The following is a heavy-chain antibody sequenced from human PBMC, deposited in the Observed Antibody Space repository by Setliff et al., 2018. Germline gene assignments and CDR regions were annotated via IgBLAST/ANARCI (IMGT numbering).Heavy chain of an antibody. V-gene: IGHV4-34*01. CDR3: ARTSGSGSSLLPNFSDP. Sequence: PSETLSLTCAVYGGSFSGYYWSWIRQPPGKGLEWIGEINHSGSTYYNPSLKSRVTISVDTSKNQFSLKLSSVTAADTAVYYCARTSGSGSSLLPNFSDPWGQGTLVTVSS. CDR2: INHSGST. J-gene: IGHJ5*02. CDR1: GGSFSGYY. D-gene: IGHD3-10*01.